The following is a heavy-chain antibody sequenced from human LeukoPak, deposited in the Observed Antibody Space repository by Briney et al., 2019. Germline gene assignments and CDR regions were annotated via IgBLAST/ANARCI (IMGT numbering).Heavy chain of an antibody. CDR3: ARHSWGHYDTTGYYHLDGFDI. V-gene: IGHV5-51*01. CDR1: GYSFITYW. D-gene: IGHD3-22*01. Sequence: GESLKISFNVSGYSFITYWIGWVRQMPGKGLEWVGIIYPGDSETRYSPSFQSQVTISVDKSISTAYLQLSSLRAPDTAIYYCARHSWGHYDTTGYYHLDGFDIWGQGTMVAVSS. J-gene: IGHJ3*02. CDR2: IYPGDSET.